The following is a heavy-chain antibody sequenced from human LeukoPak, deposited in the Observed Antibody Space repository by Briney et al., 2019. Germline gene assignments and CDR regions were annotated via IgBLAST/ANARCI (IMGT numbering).Heavy chain of an antibody. CDR1: GGSISSGSYY. CDR2: IYTSGST. V-gene: IGHV4-61*02. D-gene: IGHD3-10*01. J-gene: IGHJ5*02. Sequence: ASETLSLTCTVSGGSISSGSYYWSWIRQPAGKGLEWIGRIYTSGSTNYNPSLKSRVTISVDTSKNQFSLKLSSVTAADTAVCYCARGRFFIMVRGVISWFDPWGQGTLVTVSS. CDR3: ARGRFFIMVRGVISWFDP.